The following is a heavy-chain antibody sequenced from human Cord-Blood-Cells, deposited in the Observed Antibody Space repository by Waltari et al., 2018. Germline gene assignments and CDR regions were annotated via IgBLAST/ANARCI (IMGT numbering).Heavy chain of an antibody. J-gene: IGHJ3*02. D-gene: IGHD2-2*01. CDR3: ARGGFYCSSTSCYDAFDI. Sequence: QVQLVQSGAEVKKPGSSVKVSCKASGGTFSSYAISWVRPAPGQGLEWMGRIIPILGIANYAQKFQGRVTITADKSTSTAYMELSSLRSEDTAVYYCARGGFYCSSTSCYDAFDIWGQGTMVTVSS. V-gene: IGHV1-69*09. CDR2: IIPILGIA. CDR1: GGTFSSYA.